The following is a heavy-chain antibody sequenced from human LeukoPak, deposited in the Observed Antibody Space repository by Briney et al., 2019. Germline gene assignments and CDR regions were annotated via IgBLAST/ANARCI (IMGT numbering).Heavy chain of an antibody. CDR1: GYTFTGYY. CDR2: INPNSGGA. J-gene: IGHJ6*04. Sequence: ASVKVSCKASGYTFTGYYMHWVRQAPGQGLEWMGRINPNSGGANYAQKFQGRVTMTRATSISTAYMELSRLRSDDTAVYYCARDICGGDCYSRSTYMDVWGKGTTVTVSS. V-gene: IGHV1-2*06. D-gene: IGHD2-21*02. CDR3: ARDICGGDCYSRSTYMDV.